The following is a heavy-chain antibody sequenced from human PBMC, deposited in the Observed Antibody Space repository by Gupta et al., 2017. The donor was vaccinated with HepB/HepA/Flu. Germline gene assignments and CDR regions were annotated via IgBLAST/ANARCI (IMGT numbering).Heavy chain of an antibody. Sequence: ELRLLESGGGLVQPGGSLRLSCVASGFTLSHYAMSWVRQAPGKGLEWVSSISSGAGRKYATDAGKGRLTVSRDKSKNTPYLQMKRLSEAETAVYYCAREPSDLNGWYLELWGRGTLVSVSS. CDR2: ISSGAGRK. V-gene: IGHV3-23*01. CDR1: GFTLSHYA. CDR3: AREPSDLNGWYLEL. J-gene: IGHJ2*01. D-gene: IGHD4-17*01.